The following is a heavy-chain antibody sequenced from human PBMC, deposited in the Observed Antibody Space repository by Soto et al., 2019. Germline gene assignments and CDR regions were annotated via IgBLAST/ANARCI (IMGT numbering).Heavy chain of an antibody. CDR3: ARDKLTGTDNQRCVTYIFDS. CDR1: GFTFTDYW. D-gene: IGHD1-1*01. Sequence: EVQLVESGGGLVLPGGSLRLSCAASGFTFTDYWMSWVRQAPGKGLEWVANLNQDGSQKNCVDSLKGRFTISRDNAKSSAYLSLSSVREAATPVYYSARDKLTGTDNQRCVTYIFDSWGQGAPVTVS. V-gene: IGHV3-7*01. J-gene: IGHJ4*02. CDR2: LNQDGSQK.